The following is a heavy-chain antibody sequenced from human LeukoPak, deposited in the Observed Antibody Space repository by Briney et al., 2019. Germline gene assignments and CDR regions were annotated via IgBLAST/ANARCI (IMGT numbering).Heavy chain of an antibody. Sequence: GGSLRLSCAASGFTFYSSAMSWVRQAPGKGLEWVSAISGSGASTYYADSVQGRFTITSDNSKHMVFLQMNTLTAEDTAVYFCARWKFGELESPYFYFSFGMDVWGQGTTVTVSS. V-gene: IGHV3-23*01. J-gene: IGHJ6*02. D-gene: IGHD3-10*01. CDR1: GFTFYSSA. CDR3: ARWKFGELESPYFYFSFGMDV. CDR2: ISGSGAST.